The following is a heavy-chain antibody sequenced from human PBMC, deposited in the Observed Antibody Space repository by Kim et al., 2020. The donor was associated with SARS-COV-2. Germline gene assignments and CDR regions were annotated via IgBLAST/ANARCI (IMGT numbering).Heavy chain of an antibody. V-gene: IGHV3-23*01. CDR3: AKIGRTWAPDD. CDR1: GFTFINYA. Sequence: GGSLRLSCVGSGFTFINYAMGWVRQGPERGLEWVSTIHPTNSAAFYAHSVRGRFAISRDNSRNTLYLEMDSLRADDTAVYYCAKIGRTWAPDDWGQGTLV. D-gene: IGHD7-27*01. CDR2: IHPTNSAA. J-gene: IGHJ4*02.